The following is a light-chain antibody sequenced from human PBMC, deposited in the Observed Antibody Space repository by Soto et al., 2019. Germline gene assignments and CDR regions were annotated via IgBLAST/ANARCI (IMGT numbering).Light chain of an antibody. V-gene: IGKV4-1*01. CDR1: QSVLYSSNNKNY. J-gene: IGKJ4*01. CDR3: QQYYSSPLT. CDR2: WAF. Sequence: DIVMTQSPDSLAVSLGERATINCKSSQSVLYSSNNKNYLAWYQQKPGQPPTLLIYWAFTREFGVPDRFSGSGSGTDFTLTINSLQAEDVAVYYCQQYYSSPLTFGGGTKVDIK.